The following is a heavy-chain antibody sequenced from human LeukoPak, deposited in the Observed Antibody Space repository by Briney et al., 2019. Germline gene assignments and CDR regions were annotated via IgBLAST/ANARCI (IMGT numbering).Heavy chain of an antibody. J-gene: IGHJ3*02. V-gene: IGHV3-53*01. CDR2: IYSGGST. CDR1: GFTVSSNY. D-gene: IGHD3-22*01. Sequence: GGSLRLSSAASGFTVSSNYMSWVRQAPGKGLEWFSVIYSGGSTYYADSVKGRFTISRDNSKNTLYLQMNSLRAEDTAVYYCARDRYYDSSGYYGAFDIWGQGTMVTVSS. CDR3: ARDRYYDSSGYYGAFDI.